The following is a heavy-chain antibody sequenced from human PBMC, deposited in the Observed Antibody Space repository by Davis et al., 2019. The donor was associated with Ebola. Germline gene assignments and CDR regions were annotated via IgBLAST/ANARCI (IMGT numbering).Heavy chain of an antibody. CDR1: GFTFSSYW. Sequence: GESLKISCAASGFTFSSYWMHWVRQAPGKGLVWVSRINSDGSSTSYADSVKGRFTISRDNSKNTLYLQMNSLRAEDTAVYYCANSAGFWSGYVYYYYYMDVWGKGTTVTVSS. V-gene: IGHV3-74*01. J-gene: IGHJ6*03. D-gene: IGHD3-3*01. CDR2: INSDGSST. CDR3: ANSAGFWSGYVYYYYYMDV.